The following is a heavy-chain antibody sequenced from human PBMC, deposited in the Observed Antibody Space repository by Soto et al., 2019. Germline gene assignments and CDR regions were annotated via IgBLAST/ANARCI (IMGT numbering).Heavy chain of an antibody. CDR1: GFSFAGYY. J-gene: IGHJ6*02. Sequence: ASVNVCWEACGFSFAGYYMQWLRQATRQGLQWTGWINPSSGGTKYAQKFQVRVTMNRETSIRRAYMELRRLRSDDTAMYYCARDLREGSRIQIWSVYYYYHHGMDVWGQGPTVTVSS. CDR3: ARDLREGSRIQIWSVYYYYHHGMDV. D-gene: IGHD5-18*01. CDR2: INPSSGGT. V-gene: IGHV1-2*02.